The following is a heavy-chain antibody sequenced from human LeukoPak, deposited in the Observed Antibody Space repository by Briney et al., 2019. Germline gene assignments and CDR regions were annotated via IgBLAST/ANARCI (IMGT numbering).Heavy chain of an antibody. CDR3: ARGRRDGYTLYYMDV. V-gene: IGHV4-34*01. CDR1: GGSFSGYY. Sequence: SETLSLTCGVFGGSFSGYYWSWIRQPPGKGLEWIGEINHSGSANYNPSLKSRVTISVDTSKNQFSLKLSSVTAADTAVYYCARGRRDGYTLYYMDVWAKGTTVTISS. CDR2: INHSGSA. J-gene: IGHJ6*03. D-gene: IGHD5-24*01.